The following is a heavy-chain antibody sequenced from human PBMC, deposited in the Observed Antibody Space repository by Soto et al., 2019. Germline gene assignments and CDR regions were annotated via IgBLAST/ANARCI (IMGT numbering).Heavy chain of an antibody. Sequence: PSETLSLTCAVYGGSFSGYYWSWIRQPPGKGLEWIGEINHSGSTNYNPSLKSRVTISVDTSKNQFSLKLSSVTAADTAVYYCASSCHYYDSSGFGDWGQGTRVTVS. CDR3: ASSCHYYDSSGFGD. CDR1: GGSFSGYY. D-gene: IGHD3-22*01. J-gene: IGHJ4*02. V-gene: IGHV4-34*01. CDR2: INHSGST.